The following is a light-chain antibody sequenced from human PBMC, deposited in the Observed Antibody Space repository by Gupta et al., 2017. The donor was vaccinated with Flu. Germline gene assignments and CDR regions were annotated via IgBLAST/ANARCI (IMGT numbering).Light chain of an antibody. J-gene: IGLJ1*01. CDR1: SSDVGGYNE. Sequence: ITISCTVTSSDVGGYNEDSWYHQYPAKDTKRLIVYVRNRPSGVYDRFSCSKSGNYASTHTNVLQVEEEADDYCSSSETRSTRLVFGTGTTVAVL. CDR2: YVR. V-gene: IGLV2-14*03. CDR3: SSSETRSTRLV.